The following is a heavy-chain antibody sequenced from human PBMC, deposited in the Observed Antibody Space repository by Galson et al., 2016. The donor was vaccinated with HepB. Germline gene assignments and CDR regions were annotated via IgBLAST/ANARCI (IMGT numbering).Heavy chain of an antibody. D-gene: IGHD5-12*01. CDR1: GFSFATSGMC. CDR2: INWDDEK. J-gene: IGHJ4*02. Sequence: PALVKPTQTLTLTCTFSGFSFATSGMCVSWIRQPPGKALEWLAFINWDDEKYYSTSLKPRVTISMGTSKNQVVLEMTNMDPLDTGTYYCVRTRMEVVGTIFDYWGQGALVAVSS. CDR3: VRTRMEVVGTIFDY. V-gene: IGHV2-70*01.